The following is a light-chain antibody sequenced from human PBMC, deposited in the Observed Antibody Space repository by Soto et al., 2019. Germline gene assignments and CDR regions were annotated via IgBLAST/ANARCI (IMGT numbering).Light chain of an antibody. V-gene: IGKV3-20*01. CDR3: HQYGRLPRT. Sequence: IVLTQSPGTLSLSPGERATLSCRASQSVDSSFLAWYQHKPGQSPRLLLYATSSRGAGIPDRFSASGSGTDFTLTISRLEPEDSALYYCHQYGRLPRTFGQGTQVEVK. CDR1: QSVDSSF. J-gene: IGKJ1*01. CDR2: ATS.